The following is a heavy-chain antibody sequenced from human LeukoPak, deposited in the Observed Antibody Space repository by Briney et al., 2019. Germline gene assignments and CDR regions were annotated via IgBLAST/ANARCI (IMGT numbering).Heavy chain of an antibody. CDR3: AKNGDRGAYCTGGTCYPYFYYYMDV. Sequence: GGSLRLSCAASGFTFSSSWMTWVRQAPGKGLEWLANIKGDGSDKNYVDSVKGRFTISRDNAKNSLFLQMNSLRAEDTAIYYCAKNGDRGAYCTGGTCYPYFYYYMDVWGKGTTVTI. CDR1: GFTFSSSW. CDR2: IKGDGSDK. V-gene: IGHV3-7*03. D-gene: IGHD2-15*01. J-gene: IGHJ6*03.